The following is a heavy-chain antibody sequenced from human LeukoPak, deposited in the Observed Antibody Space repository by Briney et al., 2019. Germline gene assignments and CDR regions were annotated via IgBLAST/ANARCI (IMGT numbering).Heavy chain of an antibody. D-gene: IGHD2-15*01. CDR1: GGSISSSSYY. CDR2: FYDSGST. Sequence: SETLSLTCTVSGGSISSSSYYWGWIRQPPGKGLVWIGSFYDSGSTYYNPSLKSRVTISVDTSKNQFYLKLSSVTAADTAVYYCARLGYCSGGSCYFGYFFDYWGQGAMVTVSS. CDR3: ARLGYCSGGSCYFGYFFDY. J-gene: IGHJ4*02. V-gene: IGHV4-39*01.